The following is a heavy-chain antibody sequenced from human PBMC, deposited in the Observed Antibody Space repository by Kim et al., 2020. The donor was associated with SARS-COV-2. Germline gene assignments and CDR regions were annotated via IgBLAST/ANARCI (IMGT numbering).Heavy chain of an antibody. V-gene: IGHV3-23*01. CDR3: AKDSALWFGELD. J-gene: IGHJ4*02. D-gene: IGHD3-10*01. Sequence: YYTDSVTGRFTISRDNSKNTLYLQLNSQRAEDTAVYYCAKDSALWFGELDWGQGTLVTVSS.